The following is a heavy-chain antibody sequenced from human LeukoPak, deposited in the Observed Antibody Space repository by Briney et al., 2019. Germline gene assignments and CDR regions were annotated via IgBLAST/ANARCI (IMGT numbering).Heavy chain of an antibody. J-gene: IGHJ4*02. D-gene: IGHD3-22*01. V-gene: IGHV1-58*02. CDR3: AAATWSYYDSSCYEFPGDY. CDR1: GFTFTSSA. Sequence: ASVKVSCKASGFTFTSSAMQWVRQARGQRLEWIGWIVFGSGNTNYAQKFQERVTITRDMSTSTAYMELSSLRSEDTAVYYCAAATWSYYDSSCYEFPGDYWGQGTLVTVSS. CDR2: IVFGSGNT.